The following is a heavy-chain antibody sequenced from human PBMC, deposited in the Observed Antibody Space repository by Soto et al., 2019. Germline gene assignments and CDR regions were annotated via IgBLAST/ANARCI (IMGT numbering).Heavy chain of an antibody. V-gene: IGHV4-39*07. CDR2: IYYSGST. J-gene: IGHJ5*02. Sequence: WKTLCLTFTVPCGSISSTSYYWVWIRQPPGKGREWIGIIYYSGSTNYNPSLKSRVTISVDTSKNQFSLKLSSVTAADTAVYYCARLSLVLVPAAIRAATSLYNWFDPWGQGTLVTAPQ. CDR3: ARLSLVLVPAAIRAATSLYNWFDP. CDR1: CGSISSTSYY. D-gene: IGHD2-2*02.